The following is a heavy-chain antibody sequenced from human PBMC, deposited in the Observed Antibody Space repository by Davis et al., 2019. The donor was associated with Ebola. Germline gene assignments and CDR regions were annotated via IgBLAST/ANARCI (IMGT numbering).Heavy chain of an antibody. CDR1: GYTFTSYY. V-gene: IGHV1-46*01. Sequence: AASVKVSCKASGYTFTSYYMHWVRQAPGQGLEWMGIINPSGGSTGYPQKFQGRVTMTEDTSTDTAYMELSSLRSEDTAVYYCATDVRGYSYGSLTYWGQGTLVTVSS. D-gene: IGHD5-18*01. CDR2: INPSGGST. CDR3: ATDVRGYSYGSLTY. J-gene: IGHJ4*02.